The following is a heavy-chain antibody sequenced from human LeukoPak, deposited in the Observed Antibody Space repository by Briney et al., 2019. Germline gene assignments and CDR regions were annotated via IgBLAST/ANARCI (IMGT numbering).Heavy chain of an antibody. CDR3: AKGYYYGSGSPDPGY. CDR2: ISGSGGTT. D-gene: IGHD3-10*01. Sequence: GGSLRLSCAASGFTFSNYDMSWVRQAPGKGLEWVSSISGSGGTTYYADSVKGRFTISRDNAKNTLYLQMNSLRAEDTAVYYCAKGYYYGSGSPDPGYWGQGTLVTVSS. V-gene: IGHV3-23*01. CDR1: GFTFSNYD. J-gene: IGHJ4*02.